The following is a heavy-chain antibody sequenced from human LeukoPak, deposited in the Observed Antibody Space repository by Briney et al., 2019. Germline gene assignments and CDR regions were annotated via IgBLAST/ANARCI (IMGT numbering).Heavy chain of an antibody. Sequence: SXPTXVNPTQTLTLTCTFSGFSLSTRGGGVGWIRQPPGKALEWLTLIYWDDDKRYNSSLKSRLTITKDTSKNQVVLTMTNVDPVDTATYYCVHRRIYSPFDYWGQGALVTVSS. D-gene: IGHD4-11*01. J-gene: IGHJ4*02. CDR3: VHRRIYSPFDY. CDR1: GFSLSTRGGG. CDR2: IYWDDDK. V-gene: IGHV2-5*02.